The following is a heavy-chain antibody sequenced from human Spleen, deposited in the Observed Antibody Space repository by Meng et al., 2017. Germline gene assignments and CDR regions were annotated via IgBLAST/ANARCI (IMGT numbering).Heavy chain of an antibody. CDR2: INHSGST. Sequence: QAHLQQLGAGLLKPSETLSLTCVVSGGSFSDYYWSWIRQPPGKGLEWIGEINHSGSTNYNPSLESRATISVDTTQNNLSLKLSSVTAADSAVYYCARGPTTMAHDFDYWGQGTLVTVSS. V-gene: IGHV4-34*01. CDR1: GGSFSDYY. D-gene: IGHD4-11*01. J-gene: IGHJ4*02. CDR3: ARGPTTMAHDFDY.